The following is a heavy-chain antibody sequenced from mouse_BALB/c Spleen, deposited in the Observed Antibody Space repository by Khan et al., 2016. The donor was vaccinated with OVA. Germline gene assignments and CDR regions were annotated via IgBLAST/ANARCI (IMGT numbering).Heavy chain of an antibody. J-gene: IGHJ3*01. CDR2: ISTYYGDA. Sequence: QVQLQQSGPELVRPGVSVKISCKGSGYTFTEYAMNWVKESPEKSLEWIGVISTYYGDARYKQKFKGKATLTVDNSSSTAYMELDRLTSEDSAIYYCSGDGVSSLYAYWWQGTLVTVSA. CDR1: GYTFTEYA. D-gene: IGHD2-1*01. V-gene: IGHV1S137*01. CDR3: SGDGVSSLYAY.